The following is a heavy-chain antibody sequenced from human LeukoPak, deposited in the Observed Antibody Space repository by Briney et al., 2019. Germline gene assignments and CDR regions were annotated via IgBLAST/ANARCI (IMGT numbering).Heavy chain of an antibody. J-gene: IGHJ5*02. Sequence: SQTLSLTCAISGDSVSSNSAAWNWIRQSPSRGLEWLGRTYYTSKWYNDFAVSVKSRITINADTSKNQFSLQLNSVTPEDTATYYCARASGPGSGWFDPWGQGALVTVSS. CDR3: ARASGPGSGWFDP. D-gene: IGHD3-10*01. V-gene: IGHV6-1*01. CDR1: GDSVSSNSAA. CDR2: TYYTSKWYN.